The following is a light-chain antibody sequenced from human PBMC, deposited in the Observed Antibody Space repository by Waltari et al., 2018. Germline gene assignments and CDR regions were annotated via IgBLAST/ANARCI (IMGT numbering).Light chain of an antibody. CDR1: QSVTSY. J-gene: IGKJ3*01. Sequence: EIVLTQSPATLSLSPGERATLSCRASQSVTSYLAWYQQKPGQAPRLLIYDASNRATGIPARFSGSGSGTDFTLTISSLEPEDVAVYYCQQRSNWLFTFGPGTKVGLK. CDR3: QQRSNWLFT. V-gene: IGKV3-11*01. CDR2: DAS.